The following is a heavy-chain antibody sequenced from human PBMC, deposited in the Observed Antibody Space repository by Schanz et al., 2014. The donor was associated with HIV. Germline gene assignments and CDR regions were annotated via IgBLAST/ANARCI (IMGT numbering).Heavy chain of an antibody. D-gene: IGHD3-22*01. CDR1: GFTLGNYI. CDR2: ISHDGTNK. J-gene: IGHJ4*02. CDR3: VKGERIGYRIEVTGPTFDY. V-gene: IGHV3-30-3*01. Sequence: VQLVVSGGGLVKPGESLRLSCSTSGFTLGNYIMNWVRQAPGKGLEWVAVISHDGTNKFYAGSVKDRFTVSRDNAKNTLYVQIRSLRNEDTAVYYCVKGERIGYRIEVTGPTFDYWGQGTLVTVSS.